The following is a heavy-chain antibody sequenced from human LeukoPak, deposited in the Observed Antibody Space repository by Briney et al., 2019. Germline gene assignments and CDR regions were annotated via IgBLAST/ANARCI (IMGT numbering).Heavy chain of an antibody. CDR2: ISRSCTII. CDR1: GFTFSGYE. CDR3: SVTKCYRCHDYGMDV. Sequence: GGSLRLSCAASGFTFSGYEMNWVRQAPGKGLEWVSCISRSCTIISYADSVKGQFTISRDNAKNSLYLQMNSLRAEDTAVYYCSVTKCYRCHDYGMDVWGQGTTVTVSS. D-gene: IGHD2-2*02. J-gene: IGHJ6*02. V-gene: IGHV3-48*03.